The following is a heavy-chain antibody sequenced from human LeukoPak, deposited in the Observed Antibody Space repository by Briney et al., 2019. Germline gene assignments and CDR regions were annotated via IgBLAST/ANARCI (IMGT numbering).Heavy chain of an antibody. CDR1: GYTFTNYD. Sequence: VASVKVSCRASGYTFTNYDINWVRQATGQGLEWMGYMKPNSGNTGYAQKFQGRVTMTRDTSISTAYLELNSLTSEDTAVYYCASRSGTDAFDIWGQGTMVTVSS. J-gene: IGHJ3*02. CDR2: MKPNSGNT. D-gene: IGHD1-1*01. CDR3: ASRSGTDAFDI. V-gene: IGHV1-8*01.